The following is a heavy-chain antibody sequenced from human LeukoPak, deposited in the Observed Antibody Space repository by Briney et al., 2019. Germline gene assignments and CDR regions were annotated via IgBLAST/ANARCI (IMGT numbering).Heavy chain of an antibody. D-gene: IGHD3-3*01. CDR3: ARGRYDFWSGYQGDAFDI. CDR2: ISAYNGNT. J-gene: IGHJ3*02. CDR1: GYTFTSYG. Sequence: ASVKVSCKPSGYTFTSYGISWVRQAPGQGLEWMGWISAYNGNTNYAQKLQGRVTMTTDTSTSTAYMELRSLRSDDTAVYYCARGRYDFWSGYQGDAFDIWGQGTMVTVSS. V-gene: IGHV1-18*01.